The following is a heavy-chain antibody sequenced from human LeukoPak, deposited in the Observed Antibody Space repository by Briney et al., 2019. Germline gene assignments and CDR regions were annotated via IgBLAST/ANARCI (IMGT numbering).Heavy chain of an antibody. Sequence: GGSLRLSCVASGFTFSSYGIHWVRQAPGKGLEWVAFIRYDGSKKFYSDSVKGRFTISRDNSKNTLYLQMNSLRTEDTAVYFCAKDRTPQYDSGTYSDYWGQGTLVTVSS. D-gene: IGHD3-10*01. CDR3: AKDRTPQYDSGTYSDY. CDR1: GFTFSSYG. CDR2: IRYDGSKK. J-gene: IGHJ4*02. V-gene: IGHV3-30*02.